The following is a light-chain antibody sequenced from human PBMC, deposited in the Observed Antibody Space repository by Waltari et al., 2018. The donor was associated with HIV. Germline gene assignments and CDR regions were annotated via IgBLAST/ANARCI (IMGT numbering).Light chain of an antibody. CDR1: QSLVHNDGNTY. Sequence: VVMTQSPLSLPVTLGQPASVSCRSSQSLVHNDGNTYLNWFEQRPGQSPRRLIYKVSTRDSGVPDRFNGSGSGTDFTLKISRVEAEDAGIYYFMQGTHMYTFGQGTKLEI. CDR3: MQGTHMYT. J-gene: IGKJ2*01. V-gene: IGKV2-30*02. CDR2: KVS.